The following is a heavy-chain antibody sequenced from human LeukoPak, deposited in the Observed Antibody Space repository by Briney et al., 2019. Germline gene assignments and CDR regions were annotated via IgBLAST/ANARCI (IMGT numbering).Heavy chain of an antibody. Sequence: GGSLRLSCAASGFTFSDYYMTWIRQAPGKGLEWVSYITSGGSTIYYADSVNGRFTISRDNAKNSLYLQMNRLRAEDTAVYYCARGGYYYGYYFDYWGQGTLVTVSS. D-gene: IGHD5-18*01. CDR2: ITSGGSTI. V-gene: IGHV3-11*01. CDR3: ARGGYYYGYYFDY. CDR1: GFTFSDYY. J-gene: IGHJ4*02.